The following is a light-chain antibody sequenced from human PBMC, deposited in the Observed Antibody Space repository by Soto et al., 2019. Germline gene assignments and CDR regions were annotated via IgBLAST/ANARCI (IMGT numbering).Light chain of an antibody. V-gene: IGKV1-5*01. J-gene: IGKJ1*01. Sequence: GDRVTITCRASQSIDTWLAWYQQKAGEAPKLLIYGASSLESGVPSRFSGSGSGTKFTLTISSLQPDDFAAYYCQQYRSRWTFGQGTKVDI. CDR1: QSIDTW. CDR3: QQYRSRWT. CDR2: GAS.